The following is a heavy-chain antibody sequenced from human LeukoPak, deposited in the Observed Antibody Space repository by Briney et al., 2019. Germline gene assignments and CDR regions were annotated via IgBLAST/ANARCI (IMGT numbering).Heavy chain of an antibody. V-gene: IGHV4-39*07. J-gene: IGHJ4*02. CDR1: GGSISSSSYY. Sequence: SETLSLTCTVSGGSISSSSYYWGWIRQPPGKGLEWIGSIYCSGSTYYNPSLKSRVTISVDTSKNQFSLKLSSVTAADTAVYYCASSGSYWGAFDYWGQGTLVTVSS. D-gene: IGHD1-26*01. CDR3: ASSGSYWGAFDY. CDR2: IYCSGST.